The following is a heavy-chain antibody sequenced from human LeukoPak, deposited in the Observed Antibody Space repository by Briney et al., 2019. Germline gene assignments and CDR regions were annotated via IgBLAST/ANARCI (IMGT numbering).Heavy chain of an antibody. CDR3: ARGRITIFGVVIDGYFDY. Sequence: SETLSLTCTVSGGSISSYYWSWIRQPPGKGLRWIGYIYYSGSTNYNPSLKSRVTISVDTSKNQFSLKLSSVTAAATAVYYCARGRITIFGVVIDGYFDYWGQGTLVTVSP. D-gene: IGHD3-3*01. J-gene: IGHJ4*02. V-gene: IGHV4-59*01. CDR2: IYYSGST. CDR1: GGSISSYY.